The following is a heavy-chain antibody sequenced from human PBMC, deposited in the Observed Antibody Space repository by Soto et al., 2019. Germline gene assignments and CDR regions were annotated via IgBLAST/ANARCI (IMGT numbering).Heavy chain of an antibody. CDR1: GASVNSPPYS. J-gene: IGHJ4*02. CDR3: VAADYGGIVDY. Sequence: QILLQESGPGLVKPSETLSLICAVSGASVNSPPYSWTWVRQPPGKGLEWIGYVHNSGSTKYDPSFQRRISISLGTSKNHFSLRLTSVTAADAAVYYCVAADYGGIVDYLGQGTLVSVSS. V-gene: IGHV4-61*03. CDR2: VHNSGST. D-gene: IGHD4-17*01.